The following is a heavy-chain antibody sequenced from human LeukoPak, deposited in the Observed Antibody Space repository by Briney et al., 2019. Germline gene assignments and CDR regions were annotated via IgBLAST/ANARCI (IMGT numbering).Heavy chain of an antibody. CDR3: ANDSGDYSSSSFDY. Sequence: GGSLRLSCAASGFTFSSYGMHWVRHAPGKGLEWLAVIWYDGSNKYYADSVKGRFTISRDNSKNTLYLQMNSLRAEDTAVYYCANDSGDYSSSSFDYWGQGTLVTVSS. D-gene: IGHD6-6*01. CDR2: IWYDGSNK. V-gene: IGHV3-33*06. CDR1: GFTFSSYG. J-gene: IGHJ4*02.